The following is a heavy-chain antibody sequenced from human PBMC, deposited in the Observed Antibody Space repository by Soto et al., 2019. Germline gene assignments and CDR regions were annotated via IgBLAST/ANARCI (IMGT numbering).Heavy chain of an antibody. CDR2: ISWNSGSI. V-gene: IGHV3-9*01. CDR1: GLTFDDYA. J-gene: IGHJ4*02. Sequence: GGSLRLSCAASGLTFDDYAMHWVRQAPGKGLEWVSGISWNSGSIGYADSVKGRFTISRDNAKNSLYLQMNSLRAEDTALYYCAKDRRGYYYDSSGYYIDYWGQGTLVTVSS. D-gene: IGHD3-22*01. CDR3: AKDRRGYYYDSSGYYIDY.